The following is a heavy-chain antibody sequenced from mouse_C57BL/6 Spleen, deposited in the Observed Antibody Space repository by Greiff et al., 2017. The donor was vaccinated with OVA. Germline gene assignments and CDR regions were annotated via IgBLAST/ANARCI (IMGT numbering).Heavy chain of an antibody. CDR3: VRQDYGSGFYAMDY. Sequence: EVMLVESGGGLVQPKGSLKLSCAASGFSFNTYAMNWVRQAPGKGLEWVARIRSKSNNYATYYADSVKDRFTISRDDSESMLYLQMNNLKTEDTAMYYCVRQDYGSGFYAMDYWGQGTSVTVSS. J-gene: IGHJ4*01. CDR2: IRSKSNNYAT. V-gene: IGHV10-1*01. CDR1: GFSFNTYA. D-gene: IGHD1-1*01.